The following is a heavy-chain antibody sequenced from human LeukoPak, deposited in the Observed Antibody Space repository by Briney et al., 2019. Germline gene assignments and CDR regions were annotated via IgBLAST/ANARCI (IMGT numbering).Heavy chain of an antibody. J-gene: IGHJ6*02. Sequence: ASVKVSCKASGYTFTSYGISWVRQAPGQGLEWMGWISAYNGNTNYAQKLQGRVTMTTDISTSTAYMELRSLRSDDTAVYYCARDLGVSIAALYYYGMDVWGQGTTVTVSS. CDR2: ISAYNGNT. D-gene: IGHD6-25*01. CDR1: GYTFTSYG. CDR3: ARDLGVSIAALYYYGMDV. V-gene: IGHV1-18*01.